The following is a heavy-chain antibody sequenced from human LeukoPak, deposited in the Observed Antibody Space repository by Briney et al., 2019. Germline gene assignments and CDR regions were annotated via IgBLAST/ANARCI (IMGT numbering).Heavy chain of an antibody. V-gene: IGHV3-15*01. Sequence: GGSLRLSCAASEITLSNTWMSWVRQAPGKGLEWVGRIKDKSDGGTTDYAAPVKGRFTISRDDSKNTLYLQMNSLKTEDTAVYYCTITGVLWFGDGYWGQGTLVTVSS. CDR2: IKDKSDGGTT. CDR1: EITLSNTW. D-gene: IGHD3-10*01. J-gene: IGHJ4*02. CDR3: TITGVLWFGDGY.